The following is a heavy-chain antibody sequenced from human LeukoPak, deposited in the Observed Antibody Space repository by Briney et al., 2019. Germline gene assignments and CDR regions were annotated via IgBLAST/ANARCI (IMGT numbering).Heavy chain of an antibody. CDR1: GGTFSSYA. D-gene: IGHD3-10*01. CDR3: ARDGSGSYLFDY. Sequence: GASVKVSCKASGGTFSSYAISWVRQAPGQGLEWTGRIIPIFGTANYAQKFQGRVTITTGESTSTAYMELSSLRSEDTAVYYCARDGSGSYLFDYWGQGTLVTVSS. CDR2: IIPIFGTA. J-gene: IGHJ4*02. V-gene: IGHV1-69*05.